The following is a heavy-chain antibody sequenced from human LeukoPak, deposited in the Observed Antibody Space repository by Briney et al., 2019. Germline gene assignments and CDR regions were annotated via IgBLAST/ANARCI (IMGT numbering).Heavy chain of an antibody. CDR1: GLALRTTGVG. D-gene: IGHD3-9*01. V-gene: IGHV2-5*02. CDR3: AHSRYFDSVCFDY. CDR2: IYWDDDK. J-gene: IGHJ4*02. Sequence: PTLLQPAQAPTRTRTLSGLALRTTGVGVGLIRQPPGKALEWLALIYWDDDKRYNPSLKSRLTITKDTSKNQVVLTMTNMDPVDTATYYCAHSRYFDSVCFDYWGQGTLVTVSS.